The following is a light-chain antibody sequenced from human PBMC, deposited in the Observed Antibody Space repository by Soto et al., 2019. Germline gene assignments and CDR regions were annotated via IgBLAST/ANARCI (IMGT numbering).Light chain of an antibody. V-gene: IGKV3-11*01. CDR2: DAS. CDR3: QQRSNQLT. J-gene: IGKJ1*01. Sequence: EIVLTQSPATLSLSPGERTTLSCRASESISNYLAWYQQKPGQAPRLLIYDASNRATGIPARFSGSGSGTDFTLTISSLEPEDFAVYYCQQRSNQLTFGQGTKVDFK. CDR1: ESISNY.